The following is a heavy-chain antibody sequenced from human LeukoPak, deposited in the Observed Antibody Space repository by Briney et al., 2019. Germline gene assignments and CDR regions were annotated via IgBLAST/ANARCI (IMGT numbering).Heavy chain of an antibody. J-gene: IGHJ4*02. V-gene: IGHV4-34*01. Sequence: SETLSLTCAVYGGSFSGYYWSWIRQPPGKGLEWIGEINHSGSTNYNPSRKSRVTISVDTSKNQFSLKLSSVTAADTAVYYCARRAGVDTAMVWDYWGQGTLVTVSS. D-gene: IGHD5-18*01. CDR2: INHSGST. CDR3: ARRAGVDTAMVWDY. CDR1: GGSFSGYY.